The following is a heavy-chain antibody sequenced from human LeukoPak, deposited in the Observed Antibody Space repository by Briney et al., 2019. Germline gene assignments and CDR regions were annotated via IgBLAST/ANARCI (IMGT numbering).Heavy chain of an antibody. V-gene: IGHV3-9*01. D-gene: IGHD6-19*01. CDR1: GFTFDDYG. CDR2: ISWNSDTI. J-gene: IGHJ4*02. Sequence: GGSLRLSCAASGFTFDDYGMHWVRQAPGKGLEWVSAISWNSDTIGYADSVKGRFTISRDNAKNSLYLQVNSLRAEDTALYYCIAHNSGLDYWGQGTLVTVSS. CDR3: IAHNSGLDY.